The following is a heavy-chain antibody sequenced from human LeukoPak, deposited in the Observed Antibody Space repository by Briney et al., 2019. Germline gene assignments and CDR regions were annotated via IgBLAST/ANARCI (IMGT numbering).Heavy chain of an antibody. V-gene: IGHV4-4*07. Sequence: PSETLSLTCTVSGGSVSSYYWSWIRQPAGKGLEYIGRIYTTGTTNYNPSLKSRVTISVDTSKNQFSLKLSSVTAADTAVYYCARGDSSGWFHFDYWGQGTLVTVSS. J-gene: IGHJ4*02. D-gene: IGHD6-19*01. CDR3: ARGDSSGWFHFDY. CDR1: GGSVSSYY. CDR2: IYTTGTT.